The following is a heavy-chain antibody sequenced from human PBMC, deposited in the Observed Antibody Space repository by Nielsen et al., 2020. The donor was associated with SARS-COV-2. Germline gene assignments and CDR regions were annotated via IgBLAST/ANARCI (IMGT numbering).Heavy chain of an antibody. J-gene: IGHJ6*02. Sequence: GESLKISCAASGFTFSSYWMHWVRQAPGKGLVWVSRINSDGSSTSYADSVKGRFTISRDNAKNTLYLQMNSLRAEDTAVYYCARDLLSLSLYGMDVWGQGATVTVSS. CDR2: INSDGSST. D-gene: IGHD3-16*02. V-gene: IGHV3-74*01. CDR1: GFTFSSYW. CDR3: ARDLLSLSLYGMDV.